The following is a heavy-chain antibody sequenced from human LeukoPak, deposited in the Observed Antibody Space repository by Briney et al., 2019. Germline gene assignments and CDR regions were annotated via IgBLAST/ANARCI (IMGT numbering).Heavy chain of an antibody. Sequence: ASVKVSCKTSGYSFILYGISWVRQAPGQGPEWMGWISTSTGDTKYTQKFQGRVTLTTDTSTSTAYMELSSLRSEDTAVYYCARLGQAMATPFDYWGQGTLVTVSS. CDR3: ARLGQAMATPFDY. D-gene: IGHD5-18*01. CDR1: GYSFILYG. V-gene: IGHV1-18*01. CDR2: ISTSTGDT. J-gene: IGHJ4*02.